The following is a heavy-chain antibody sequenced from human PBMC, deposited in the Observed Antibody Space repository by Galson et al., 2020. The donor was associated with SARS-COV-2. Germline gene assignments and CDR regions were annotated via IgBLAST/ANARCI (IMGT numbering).Heavy chain of an antibody. CDR1: GFTFSNYA. CDR3: VKDQNVGAVTTSLSRQTSYKTGFDV. Sequence: QAGGSLRLSCSASGFTFSNYAIYWVRQAPGKGLEYLSGISTRGSTDYADSVKGRFTISRDNSKNTLYVQMSSLRAEDTAVYYCVKDQNVGAVTTSLSRQTSYKTGFDVWGQGTMVTVSS. D-gene: IGHD4-17*01. J-gene: IGHJ3*01. CDR2: ISTRGST. V-gene: IGHV3-64D*08.